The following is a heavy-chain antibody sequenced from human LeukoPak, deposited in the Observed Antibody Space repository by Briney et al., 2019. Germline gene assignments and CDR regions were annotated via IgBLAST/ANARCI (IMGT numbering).Heavy chain of an antibody. CDR3: ARGASLYSGGWYYAY. Sequence: GGSLRLSCAASGFNVNNNYMSWVRQAPGKGLEWVSVIYSGGSTYYADSVKGRFTISRDNSKNALYLQMNSLKAEDTAVYYCARGASLYSGGWYYAYWGQGTLVTVSS. V-gene: IGHV3-66*02. CDR2: IYSGGST. D-gene: IGHD6-19*01. J-gene: IGHJ4*02. CDR1: GFNVNNNY.